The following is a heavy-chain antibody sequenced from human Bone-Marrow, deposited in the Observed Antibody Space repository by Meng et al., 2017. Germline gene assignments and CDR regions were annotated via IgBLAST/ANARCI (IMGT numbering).Heavy chain of an antibody. V-gene: IGHV4-30-4*01. CDR1: GGSISSADYY. Sequence: QVQLQESGPGLVKPSQTLSLTCPVSGGSISSADYYWSWIRQPPGKGLEWIGYIYYSGSTYYNPSLKSRVTISVDTSKNQFSLKMSSVTAADTAVYYCARVGACSGGSCYFRLFDYWGQGTLVTVSS. CDR3: ARVGACSGGSCYFRLFDY. CDR2: IYYSGST. D-gene: IGHD2-15*01. J-gene: IGHJ4*02.